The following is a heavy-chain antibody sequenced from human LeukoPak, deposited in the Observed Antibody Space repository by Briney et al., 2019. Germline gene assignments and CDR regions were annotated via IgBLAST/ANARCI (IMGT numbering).Heavy chain of an antibody. D-gene: IGHD6-13*01. J-gene: IGHJ4*02. CDR2: ISSSGSYI. CDR3: ARDGIAAAGSDY. Sequence: GGSLRLSCAASGFTFSSYNMNWVRQTPGKGLEWVSSISSSGSYIYYADSVKGRFTISRDNAKNSLYLQMNSLRAEDTAVYYCARDGIAAAGSDYWGQGTLVTVSS. V-gene: IGHV3-21*01. CDR1: GFTFSSYN.